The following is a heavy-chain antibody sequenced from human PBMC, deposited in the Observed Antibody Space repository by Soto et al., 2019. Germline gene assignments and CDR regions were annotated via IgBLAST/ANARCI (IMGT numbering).Heavy chain of an antibody. V-gene: IGHV1-3*01. CDR1: GYTFTSYA. J-gene: IGHJ5*02. Sequence: QVQLVQSGAEVKKPGASVKVSCKASGYTFTSYAMHWVRQAPGQRLEWMGWINAGNGNTKYSQKFQGRVTITRDTSASTAYMELSSLRSEDTAVYYCARGMQQQLVLGWFDPWGQGTLVTVSS. CDR2: INAGNGNT. CDR3: ARGMQQQLVLGWFDP. D-gene: IGHD6-13*01.